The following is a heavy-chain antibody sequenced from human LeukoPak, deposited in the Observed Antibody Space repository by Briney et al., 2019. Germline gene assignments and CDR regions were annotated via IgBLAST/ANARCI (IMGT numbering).Heavy chain of an antibody. CDR2: IYYSGST. Sequence: SETLSLTCSVPGGSTSSYYWTWIRQPPGKGLECIGYIYYSGSTNYNPSLQSRVTISLDTSKNQFSLKLSSVTAADTAVYYCARVYYSNSYDYWYFDLWGRGTLVTVSS. V-gene: IGHV4-59*01. D-gene: IGHD6-13*01. CDR3: ARVYYSNSYDYWYFDL. J-gene: IGHJ2*01. CDR1: GGSTSSYY.